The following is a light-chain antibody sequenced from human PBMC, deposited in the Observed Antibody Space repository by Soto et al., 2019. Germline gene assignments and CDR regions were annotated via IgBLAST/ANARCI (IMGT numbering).Light chain of an antibody. CDR1: QGTSSY. Sequence: DIQLTQSPSFLSASVGDRVTITCRASQGTSSYLAWFQQKPGRAPKLLIYGASNLEPGVPARFSGSGSGADFTFIISDLQPEDVATYFCQQYDNIILSFGGGTKV. V-gene: IGKV1-27*01. J-gene: IGKJ4*01. CDR2: GAS. CDR3: QQYDNIILS.